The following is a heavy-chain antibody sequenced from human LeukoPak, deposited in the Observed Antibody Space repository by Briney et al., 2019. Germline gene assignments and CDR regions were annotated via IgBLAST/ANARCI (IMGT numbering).Heavy chain of an antibody. J-gene: IGHJ4*02. CDR3: ANEGFLTGYPLDY. CDR2: ISNDGSNN. V-gene: IGHV3-30*18. D-gene: IGHD3-9*01. Sequence: GRSLRLSCAAPGFTFSNYGMHWVRQAPGKGLEWVAVISNDGSNNYYADSVKGRFTISRDNSKNTLYLQMNSLRTEDTAVYYCANEGFLTGYPLDYWGQGTLVTVSS. CDR1: GFTFSNYG.